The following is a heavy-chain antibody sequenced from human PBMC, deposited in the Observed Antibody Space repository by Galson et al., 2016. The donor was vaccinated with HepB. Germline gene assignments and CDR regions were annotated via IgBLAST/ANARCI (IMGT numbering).Heavy chain of an antibody. J-gene: IGHJ6*03. CDR3: ARGTTVTGYYSYYMDV. CDR1: GINLNSYA. CDR2: IIPVLGST. Sequence: SVKVSCKASGINLNSYAISWVRQAPGQGLEWMGGIIPVLGSTKYAQKFQGRATITADESTSTAYMELSSLRSEDTAVHYCARGTTVTGYYSYYMDVWGQGTTVTGSS. D-gene: IGHD4-17*01. V-gene: IGHV1-69*13.